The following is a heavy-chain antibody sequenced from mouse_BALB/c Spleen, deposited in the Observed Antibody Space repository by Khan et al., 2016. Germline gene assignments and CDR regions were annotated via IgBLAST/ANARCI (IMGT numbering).Heavy chain of an antibody. Sequence: QVQLQQSGAELAKPGASVKMSCKASGYTFTSYWMHWVKQRPGQGLEWIGYINPSTGYTEYNQKFKDKATLTADKSSSTAYMQLSSLTSEDSAVYYCASSSFADWGQGTLVTVSA. D-gene: IGHD1-1*01. V-gene: IGHV1-7*01. CDR3: ASSSFAD. CDR1: GYTFTSYW. J-gene: IGHJ3*01. CDR2: INPSTGYT.